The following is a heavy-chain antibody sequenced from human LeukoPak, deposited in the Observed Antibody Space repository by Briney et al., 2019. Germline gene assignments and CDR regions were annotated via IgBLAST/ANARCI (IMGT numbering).Heavy chain of an antibody. J-gene: IGHJ4*02. CDR3: TRLFSESSSWALDY. CDR1: GFSFGDYA. V-gene: IGHV3-49*04. CDR2: IRSKLYGGTT. D-gene: IGHD6-13*01. Sequence: GGSLRLSCTASGFSFGDYAMSWVRQAPGKELEWVGFIRSKLYGGTTQYAASVKGRFTISRDDSKSIAYLQMNSLKTEDTAVYYCTRLFSESSSWALDYWGQGSLVTVSS.